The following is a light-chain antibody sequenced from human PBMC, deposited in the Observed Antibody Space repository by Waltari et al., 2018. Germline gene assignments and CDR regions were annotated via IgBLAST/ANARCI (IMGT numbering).Light chain of an antibody. CDR1: SDITVATYR. J-gene: IGLJ3*02. CDR2: YRADSDN. CDR3: RILHSYAVV. V-gene: IGLV5-45*01. Sequence: QAVLTQPASLSASPGASASLTCTLRSDITVATYRIYWYKQRPGTPPQFLVRYRADSDNQQGSGVRSRFSGSKDTAAEAGILLSSGRQAEDEADNYCRILHSYAVVFGGGTRLTVL.